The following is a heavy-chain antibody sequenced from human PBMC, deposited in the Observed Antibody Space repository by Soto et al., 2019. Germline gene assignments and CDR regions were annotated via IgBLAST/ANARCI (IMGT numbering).Heavy chain of an antibody. J-gene: IGHJ4*02. Sequence: EAHLVESGGAVVQPGGSLRLSCVASGFIFDDHNMYWVRQASDQGLEWVSLISWDGETTYYADSVKGRFTISRDNSKNSLYLKMNGGTTEDSALYSCAPPRGDHGGQETLVIVAS. CDR1: GFIFDDHN. CDR2: ISWDGETT. V-gene: IGHV3-43*01. D-gene: IGHD3-10*01. CDR3: APPRGDH.